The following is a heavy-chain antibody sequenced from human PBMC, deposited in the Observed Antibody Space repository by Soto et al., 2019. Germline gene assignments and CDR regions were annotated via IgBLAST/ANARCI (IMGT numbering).Heavy chain of an antibody. CDR2: ISYDGSNK. V-gene: IGHV3-30*18. D-gene: IGHD3-16*01. Sequence: QVQLVESGGGVVQPGRSLRLSCAASGFTFSSYGMHWVRQAPGKGLEWVAVISYDGSNKYYADSVKGRFTISRDNSKNTLYLQMNSLSAEDTAVYYCAKRGEGNWFDPWGQGTLVTVSS. J-gene: IGHJ5*02. CDR3: AKRGEGNWFDP. CDR1: GFTFSSYG.